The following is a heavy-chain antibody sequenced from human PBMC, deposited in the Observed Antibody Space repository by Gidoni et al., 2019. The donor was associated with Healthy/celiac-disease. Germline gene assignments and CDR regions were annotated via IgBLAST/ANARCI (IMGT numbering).Heavy chain of an antibody. CDR3: AKDRRWLQYFDY. CDR2: ISYDGSNK. D-gene: IGHD5-18*01. CDR1: AFTFSSDG. Sequence: QVQLVESGGGVVQPGRSLRLSCAASAFTFSSDGMHWVRQAPSKGLEWVAVISYDGSNKYYTDSVKDRFTISRDNSKNTLYLQMNSLRAEDTAVYYCAKDRRWLQYFDYWGQGTLVTVSS. V-gene: IGHV3-30*18. J-gene: IGHJ4*02.